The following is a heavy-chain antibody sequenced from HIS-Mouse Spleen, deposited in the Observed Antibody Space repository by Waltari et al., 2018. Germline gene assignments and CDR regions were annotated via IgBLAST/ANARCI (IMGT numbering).Heavy chain of an antibody. V-gene: IGHV4-34*01. CDR2: INHSGST. CDR3: ARRGGWYFDY. CDR1: GGSFSGYY. J-gene: IGHJ4*02. Sequence: QVQLQQWGAGLLKPSETLSLTCAVYGGSFSGYYWSWIRQPPGKGLEWIGEINHSGSTNYNPSLKRRVTISVDTSKNQFSLKLSSVTAADTAVYYCARRGGWYFDYWGQGTLVTVSS. D-gene: IGHD3-10*01.